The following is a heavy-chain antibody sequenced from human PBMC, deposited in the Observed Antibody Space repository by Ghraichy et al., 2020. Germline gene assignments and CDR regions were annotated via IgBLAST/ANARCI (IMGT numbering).Heavy chain of an antibody. CDR2: IYSGGAT. CDR1: GFTVSSNY. J-gene: IGHJ4*02. CDR3: ARVTYSSSWHKGGYFDY. D-gene: IGHD6-13*01. Sequence: SCAVSGFTVSSNYMTWVRQGPGKGLQWVSAIYSGGATYYADSVKGRFTISRHNSKNTLYLQMNNLRTEDTAVYYCARVTYSSSWHKGGYFDYWGQGALVTVSS. V-gene: IGHV3-53*04.